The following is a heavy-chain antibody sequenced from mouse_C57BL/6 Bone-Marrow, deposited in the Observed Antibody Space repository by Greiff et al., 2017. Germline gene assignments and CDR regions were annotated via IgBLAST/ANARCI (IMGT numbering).Heavy chain of an antibody. CDR3: ARNGITTGLDY. CDR1: GFSLTSSG. CDR2: IWSGGST. V-gene: IGHV2-2*01. J-gene: IGHJ2*01. D-gene: IGHD1-1*01. Sequence: QVQLQQSGPGLVQPSQSLSITCTVSGFSLTSSGVHWVRQSPGKGLEWRGVIWSGGSTDYNAAFISRLSISKENSKSQVFFKMNSLQADDTAIYYCARNGITTGLDYWGQGTTLTVSS.